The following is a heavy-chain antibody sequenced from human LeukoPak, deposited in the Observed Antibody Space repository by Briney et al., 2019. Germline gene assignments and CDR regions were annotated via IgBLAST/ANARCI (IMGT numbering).Heavy chain of an antibody. CDR1: GFTFSNAW. CDR3: TTERVVPADANYNWFDP. V-gene: IGHV3-15*01. Sequence: GGSLRLSCAASGFTFSNAWMSWVRQAPGKGLEWVGRIKSKTDGGTTDYAAPVKGRFTISRDDSKNTLYLQMNSLKTEDTAVYYCTTERVVPADANYNWFDPWGQGTLVTVSS. D-gene: IGHD2-2*01. J-gene: IGHJ5*02. CDR2: IKSKTDGGTT.